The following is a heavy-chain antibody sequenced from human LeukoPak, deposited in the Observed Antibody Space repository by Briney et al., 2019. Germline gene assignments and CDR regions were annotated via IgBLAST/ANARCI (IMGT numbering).Heavy chain of an antibody. CDR3: ARFSPQRTAPYSSSWYPDMDV. D-gene: IGHD6-13*01. Sequence: SETLSLTCTVSGGSISSGDYYWSWIRQPPGKGLEWIGYIYYSGSTYYNPSLKSRVTISVDTSKNQFSLKLSSVTAADTAVYYCARFSPQRTAPYSSSWYPDMDVWGKGTTVTVSS. V-gene: IGHV4-30-4*01. J-gene: IGHJ6*03. CDR2: IYYSGST. CDR1: GGSISSGDYY.